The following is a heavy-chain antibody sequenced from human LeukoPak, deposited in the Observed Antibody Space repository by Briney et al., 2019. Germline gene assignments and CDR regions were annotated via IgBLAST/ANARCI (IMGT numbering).Heavy chain of an antibody. CDR1: GFTCSSYA. J-gene: IGHJ5*02. V-gene: IGHV3-23*01. CDR2: IGVSGSST. CDR3: AREGRGGWFDP. Sequence: GGSLRLSCAASGFTCSSYAMSWVRQAPGKGLEWVSGIGVSGSSTYYADSVKGRFTISRDNSKNTLYLQMNSLRAEDTAVYYCAREGRGGWFDPWGQGTLVTVSS.